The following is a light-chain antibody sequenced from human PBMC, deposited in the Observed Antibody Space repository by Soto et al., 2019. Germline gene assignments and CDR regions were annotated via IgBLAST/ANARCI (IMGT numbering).Light chain of an antibody. Sequence: EIVMTQSPATLCVSPEETATLSGSASQSVSTYLARYQQKPGQAPSLLIFGPSTRAPDIPDRFSGSGSGTEFTLTISNLQSEDFAVYYCQQYNEWPPLTFGGGT. CDR2: GPS. CDR1: QSVSTY. J-gene: IGKJ4*01. V-gene: IGKV3D-15*01. CDR3: QQYNEWPPLT.